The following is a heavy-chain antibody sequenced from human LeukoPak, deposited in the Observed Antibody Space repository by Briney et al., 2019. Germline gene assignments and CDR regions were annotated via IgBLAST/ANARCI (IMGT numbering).Heavy chain of an antibody. J-gene: IGHJ4*02. CDR1: GFTFSSYG. D-gene: IGHD3-22*01. Sequence: GGSLRLSCAASGFTFSSYGMHWVRQAPGKGLEWVAVIWYDGSNKYYADSVKGRFTISRDNSKNTLYLQMNSLRAEDTAVYYCASSYYDSSGYPPGFDYWGQGTLVTVSS. CDR2: IWYDGSNK. CDR3: ASSYYDSSGYPPGFDY. V-gene: IGHV3-33*01.